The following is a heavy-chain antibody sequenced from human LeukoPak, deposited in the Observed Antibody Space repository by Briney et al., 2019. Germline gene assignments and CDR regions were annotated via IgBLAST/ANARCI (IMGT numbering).Heavy chain of an antibody. CDR2: ISSSSSYI. CDR3: ARDLGPYPGGSFDY. CDR1: GFTFSSYS. J-gene: IGHJ4*02. V-gene: IGHV3-21*01. Sequence: GGSLRLSCAASGFTFSSYSMNWVRQAPGKGLEWVSSISSSSSYIYYADSVKGRFTISRGDAKNSLYLQMNSLRAEDTAVYYCARDLGPYPGGSFDYWGQGTLVTVSS.